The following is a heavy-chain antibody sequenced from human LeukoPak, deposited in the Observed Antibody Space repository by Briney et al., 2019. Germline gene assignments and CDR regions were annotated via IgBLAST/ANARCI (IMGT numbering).Heavy chain of an antibody. D-gene: IGHD3-22*01. J-gene: IGHJ4*02. V-gene: IGHV4-34*01. CDR3: ARGPPTDYYDSSGFYYVFDY. Sequence: SETLSLTCAVYGGSFSGYYWSWIRQPPGKGLEWIGEINHSGSTNYNPSLKSRVTISVDTSKNQFSLKLSSATAADTAVYFCARGPPTDYYDSSGFYYVFDYWGQGTLVTVSS. CDR2: INHSGST. CDR1: GGSFSGYY.